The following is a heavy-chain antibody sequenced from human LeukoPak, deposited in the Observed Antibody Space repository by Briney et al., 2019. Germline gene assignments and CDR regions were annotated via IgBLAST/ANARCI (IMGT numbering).Heavy chain of an antibody. CDR3: ARGNSIAAAGHDAFDI. V-gene: IGHV1-8*03. D-gene: IGHD6-13*01. J-gene: IGHJ3*02. Sequence: ASVKVSCKASGYTFTSYDINWVRQATGQGVEWMGWMNPNSGDTGYAQKFQGRVTITRNTSISTAYMELSSLRSEDTAVYYCARGNSIAAAGHDAFDIWGQGTMVTVSS. CDR2: MNPNSGDT. CDR1: GYTFTSYD.